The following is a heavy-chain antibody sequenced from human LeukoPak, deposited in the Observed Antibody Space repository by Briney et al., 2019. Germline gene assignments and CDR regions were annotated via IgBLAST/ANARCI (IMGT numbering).Heavy chain of an antibody. V-gene: IGHV1-18*01. J-gene: IGHJ6*03. CDR2: INSYNGNT. CDR3: ARPVKGAFFYYYMDV. D-gene: IGHD3-10*01. Sequence: ASVKVSCKPSDNTFPMFGLTWVRHAPGQGFEWMGWINSYNGNTLYAQDLQGRVTLTRDTSTTTAYMELRSLRSNDTAVYYCARPVKGAFFYYYMDVWGKGTTVIVSS. CDR1: DNTFPMFG.